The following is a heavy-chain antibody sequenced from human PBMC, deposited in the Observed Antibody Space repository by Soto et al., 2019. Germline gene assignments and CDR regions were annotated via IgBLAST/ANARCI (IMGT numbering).Heavy chain of an antibody. CDR3: ATSVGIAPTREDGMDS. V-gene: IGHV1-69*01. D-gene: IGHD6-25*01. CDR2: IIPILTTP. CDR1: GGTFSIFG. Sequence: QVQLVQSGAEVKKTGSSVTVSCKASGGTFSIFGFSWLRQAPVQGPEWIGGIIPILTTPNYAKKFQGRVTIVADESTTTVYMELSSLKFEDTAVYYCATSVGIAPTREDGMDSWGKGNSFTVSS. J-gene: IGHJ6*04.